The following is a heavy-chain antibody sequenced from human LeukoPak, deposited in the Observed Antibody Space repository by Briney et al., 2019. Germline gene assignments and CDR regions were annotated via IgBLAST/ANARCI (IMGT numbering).Heavy chain of an antibody. CDR1: GGSITSSSYS. CDR3: ARLYSSSSGDWFDP. J-gene: IGHJ5*02. Sequence: PSETLSLTCTVSGGSITSSSYSWGWIRQPPGKGLEWIGSISNSGSTYYTPSLTGRVTISVDTSKNQFSLKLSSVTAADTAVYYCARLYSSSSGDWFDPWGQGTLVTVSS. V-gene: IGHV4-39*07. CDR2: ISNSGST. D-gene: IGHD6-6*01.